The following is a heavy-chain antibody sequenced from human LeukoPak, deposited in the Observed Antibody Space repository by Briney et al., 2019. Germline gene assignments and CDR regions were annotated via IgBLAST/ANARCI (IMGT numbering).Heavy chain of an antibody. CDR1: GGSFSSYY. Sequence: SETLSLTCTVSGGSFSSYYWSWFRQPAGKGLEWIGRIYTSGSTNYNPSLKSRVTISVDKSKIQFSLKLSSVTAADTAVYYCARDCNYLDYWGQGTLVTVSS. D-gene: IGHD2-15*01. CDR3: ARDCNYLDY. CDR2: IYTSGST. J-gene: IGHJ4*02. V-gene: IGHV4-4*07.